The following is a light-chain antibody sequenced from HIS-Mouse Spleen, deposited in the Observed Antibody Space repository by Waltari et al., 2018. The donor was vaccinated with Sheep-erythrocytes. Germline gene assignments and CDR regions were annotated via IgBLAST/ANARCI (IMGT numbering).Light chain of an antibody. J-gene: IGLJ1*01. CDR3: CSYAGSYNHV. Sequence: QSALPQPRSVSGSPGQSVTISCTGTSSDVGGYNYVSRYQQHPGKAPKLMIYDVSKRPSGVPDRFSGSKSGNTASLTISGLQAEDEADYYCCSYAGSYNHVFATGTKVTVL. CDR2: DVS. CDR1: SSDVGGYNY. V-gene: IGLV2-11*01.